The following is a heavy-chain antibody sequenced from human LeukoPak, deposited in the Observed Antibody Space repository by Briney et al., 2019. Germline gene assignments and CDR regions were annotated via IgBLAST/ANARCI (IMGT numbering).Heavy chain of an antibody. CDR3: ALSSAVARPDAFYI. CDR2: IYPGGSDT. V-gene: IGHV5-51*01. CDR1: GYSFTSYW. Sequence: GESLKISCKGSGYSFTSYWIGWVRQMPGKGLEWMGIIYPGGSDTRYSPSFQGQVTISADKSISTAYLQWSSLKASDTAMYYCALSSAVARPDAFYICGQGTMVTVSS. D-gene: IGHD6-19*01. J-gene: IGHJ3*02.